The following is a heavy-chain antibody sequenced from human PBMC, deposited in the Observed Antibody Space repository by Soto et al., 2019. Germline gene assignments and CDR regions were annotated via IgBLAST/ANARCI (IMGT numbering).Heavy chain of an antibody. CDR3: VKTQPDAFDI. J-gene: IGHJ3*02. Sequence: EVQLLESGGGLVQPGGSLRLSCAASAFTFRNYGMSWVRQAPGKGLEWVSGLSGDSSRIFYADSVKGRFTVSRDNSKNMFYSQMNSLRVEDTAGYYCVKTQPDAFDIWGRGTMVTVS. V-gene: IGHV3-23*01. D-gene: IGHD6-13*01. CDR2: LSGDSSRI. CDR1: AFTFRNYG.